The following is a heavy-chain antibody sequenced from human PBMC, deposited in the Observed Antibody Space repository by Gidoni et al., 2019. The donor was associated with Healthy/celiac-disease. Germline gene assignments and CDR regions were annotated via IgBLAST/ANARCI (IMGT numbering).Heavy chain of an antibody. CDR2: MNPNSGNT. CDR1: GYTFTSYD. Sequence: QVQLVQSGAEVKKPGASVKVSCKASGYTFTSYDINWVRQATGQGLEWMGWMNPNSGNTGYAQKFQGRVTMTRNTSISTAYMELSSLRSEDTAVYYCARGLSQLRFLEWLTNPYYYYMDVWGKGTTVTVSS. D-gene: IGHD3-3*01. V-gene: IGHV1-8*01. CDR3: ARGLSQLRFLEWLTNPYYYYMDV. J-gene: IGHJ6*03.